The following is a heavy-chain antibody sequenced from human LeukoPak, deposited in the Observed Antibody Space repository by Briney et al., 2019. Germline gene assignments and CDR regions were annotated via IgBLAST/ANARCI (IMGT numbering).Heavy chain of an antibody. J-gene: IGHJ6*04. Sequence: ASVKVSCKASGATFSDYALNWVRQAPGQGLEWMGVFIPILGTANSTQRFHNRLTITADISTNTAYMELSSLRSEDTAVYFCAAIPVFGVVLHQEPVWGKGTTVTVSS. V-gene: IGHV1-69*10. CDR2: FIPILGTA. CDR1: GATFSDYA. CDR3: AAIPVFGVVLHQEPV. D-gene: IGHD3-3*01.